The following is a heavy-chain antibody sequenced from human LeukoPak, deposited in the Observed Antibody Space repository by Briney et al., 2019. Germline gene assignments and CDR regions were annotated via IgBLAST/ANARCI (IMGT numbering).Heavy chain of an antibody. CDR3: AKDRLRYCSSTSCYPYYFDY. Sequence: PGGSLRLSCAASGFAVSSTYMNWVRQAPGKGLEWVSVIYSDGTTYYADSVKGRFTISRDSSKNTLYLQMNSLRAEDTAVYYCAKDRLRYCSSTSCYPYYFDYWGQGTLVTVSS. J-gene: IGHJ4*02. CDR2: IYSDGTT. CDR1: GFAVSSTY. D-gene: IGHD2-2*01. V-gene: IGHV3-53*01.